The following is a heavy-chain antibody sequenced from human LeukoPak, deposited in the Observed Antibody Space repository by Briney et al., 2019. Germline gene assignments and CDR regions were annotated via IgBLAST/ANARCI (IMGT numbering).Heavy chain of an antibody. CDR2: IYYSGST. J-gene: IGHJ3*02. CDR3: ARDRMQQLDAFDI. Sequence: SETLSLTCTVSGGSISSSSYYWGWIRQPPGKGLEWIGSIYYSGSTYYNPSLKSRVTISVDTSKNQFSLKLSSVTAADTAVYYCARDRMQQLDAFDIWGQGTMVTVSS. V-gene: IGHV4-39*07. CDR1: GGSISSSSYY. D-gene: IGHD6-13*01.